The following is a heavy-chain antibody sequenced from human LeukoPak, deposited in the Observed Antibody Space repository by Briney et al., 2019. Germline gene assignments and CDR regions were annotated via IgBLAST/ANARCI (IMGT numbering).Heavy chain of an antibody. CDR1: GFTFSSFG. Sequence: GGSLRLSCAASGFTFSSFGMHWVRQAPGKGLEWVAFIRYDGSNKYYADSVKGRFTISRDNSENTLYLQMDSLRAEDTAVYYCAKNFGYNYGFDAFDIWGQGTVVTVSS. CDR2: IRYDGSNK. J-gene: IGHJ3*02. CDR3: AKNFGYNYGFDAFDI. D-gene: IGHD5-18*01. V-gene: IGHV3-30*02.